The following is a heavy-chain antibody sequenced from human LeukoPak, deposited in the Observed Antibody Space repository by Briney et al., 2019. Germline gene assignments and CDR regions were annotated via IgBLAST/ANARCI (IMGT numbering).Heavy chain of an antibody. CDR1: GGTFSSYA. D-gene: IGHD5-12*01. V-gene: IGHV1-69*05. J-gene: IGHJ3*02. CDR3: ASGRGAFDI. CDR2: IIPIFGTA. Sequence: GSSVKVSCKASGGTFSSYAISWVRQAPGQGLEWMGGIIPIFGTANYAQKLQGRVTMTTDTSTSTAYMELRSLRSDDTAVYYCASGRGAFDIWGQGTMVTVSS.